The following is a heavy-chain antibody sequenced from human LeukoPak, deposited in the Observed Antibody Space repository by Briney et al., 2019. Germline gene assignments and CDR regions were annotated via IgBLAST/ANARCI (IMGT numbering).Heavy chain of an antibody. CDR3: ARASLHAFDI. J-gene: IGHJ3*02. D-gene: IGHD2-2*01. V-gene: IGHV3-48*01. Sequence: PGGSLRLSCAASGFTFSSYSMNWVRQAPGKGLEWVSYISSSSSTIYYADSVKGRFTISRDNAKNSLYLQMNGLRAEDTAVYYCARASLHAFDIWGQGTMVTVSS. CDR2: ISSSSSTI. CDR1: GFTFSSYS.